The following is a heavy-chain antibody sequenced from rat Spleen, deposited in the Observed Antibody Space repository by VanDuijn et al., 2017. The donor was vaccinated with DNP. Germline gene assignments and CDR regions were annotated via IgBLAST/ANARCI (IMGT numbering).Heavy chain of an antibody. V-gene: IGHV5S13*01. CDR3: KVGAQY. Sequence: EVQLVESGGGLVQPGRSLKLSCAASGFTFSNYGMAWVRQAPKKGLEWVATISTSGGSTYYRDSVKGRFTISRDNAKSTLFLQKNSLRSEDTATYYCKVGAQYWGQGVMVTVSS. CDR1: GFTFSNYG. J-gene: IGHJ2*01. D-gene: IGHD5-1*01. CDR2: ISTSGGST.